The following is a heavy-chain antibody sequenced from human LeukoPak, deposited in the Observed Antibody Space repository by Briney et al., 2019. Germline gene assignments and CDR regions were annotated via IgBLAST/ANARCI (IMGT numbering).Heavy chain of an antibody. CDR2: IYYSGST. Sequence: SETLSLTCTVSGASISSYYWSWIRQPPGKGLEWIGYIYYSGSTNYNPSLKSRVTISVDTSKNQFSLKLSSVTAADTAVYYRARATYYYDSSGYHYRSPPDYWGQGTLVTVSS. CDR1: GASISSYY. D-gene: IGHD3-22*01. CDR3: ARATYYYDSSGYHYRSPPDY. V-gene: IGHV4-59*08. J-gene: IGHJ4*02.